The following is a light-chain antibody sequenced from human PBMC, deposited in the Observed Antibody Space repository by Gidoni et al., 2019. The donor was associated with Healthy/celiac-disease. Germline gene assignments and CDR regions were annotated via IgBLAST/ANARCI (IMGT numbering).Light chain of an antibody. J-gene: IGKJ2*01. CDR2: DAS. Sequence: DIVLTQSPATLSLSPGERATLSCRASQSASSYLAWYQQKPGQAPRLHIYDASTRATGIPARLSGSGSGTDFTLTISSLEPEDFAVDYCQQRSNWPPLYTFGQGTKLEIK. CDR3: QQRSNWPPLYT. CDR1: QSASSY. V-gene: IGKV3-11*01.